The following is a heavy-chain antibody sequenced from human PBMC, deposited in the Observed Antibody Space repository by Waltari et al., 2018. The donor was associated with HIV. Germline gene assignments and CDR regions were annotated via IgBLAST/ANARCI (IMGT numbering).Heavy chain of an antibody. CDR3: ARGKGGTVDY. Sequence: QVHLQQWGAGLLKHSETLSLTCAVYGGSFSGSYWSWIRQTPGKGLEWIGEISHRGSPNSNPSLRSRVSISIDTSKNQFSLNLTSVTAADTAMYYCARGKGGTVDYWGQGTLVTVSS. V-gene: IGHV4-34*01. CDR2: ISHRGSP. J-gene: IGHJ4*02. D-gene: IGHD3-16*01. CDR1: GGSFSGSY.